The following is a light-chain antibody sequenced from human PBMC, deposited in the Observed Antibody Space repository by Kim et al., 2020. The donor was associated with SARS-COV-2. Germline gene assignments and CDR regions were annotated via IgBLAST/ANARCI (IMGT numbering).Light chain of an antibody. CDR1: ESVSGK. J-gene: IGKJ1*01. CDR2: GVS. CDR3: HLYANWPRT. Sequence: EIAMTQSPATLSVSPGERVTLSCRTSESVSGKLAWFQQRPGQAPRLLVYGVSTRAAGVPVRFSGSGSGTEFSLTISSLQSEDFAVYYCHLYANWPRTFGQGTKVDIK. V-gene: IGKV3-15*01.